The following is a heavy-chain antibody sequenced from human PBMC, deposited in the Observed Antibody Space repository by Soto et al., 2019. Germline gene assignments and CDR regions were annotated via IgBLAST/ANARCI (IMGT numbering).Heavy chain of an antibody. V-gene: IGHV4-34*01. J-gene: IGHJ4*02. CDR2: INHSGST. CDR1: GGSFSGYY. Sequence: QVQLQQWGAGLLKPSETLSLTCAVYGGSFSGYYWSWIRQPPGKGLEWIGEINHSGSTNYNPSLKSRVTISVDTSKNQFSLKLSSVTAADTAVYYCARVRSVLMRIYYFDYWGQGTLVTVSS. CDR3: ARVRSVLMRIYYFDY. D-gene: IGHD2-8*01.